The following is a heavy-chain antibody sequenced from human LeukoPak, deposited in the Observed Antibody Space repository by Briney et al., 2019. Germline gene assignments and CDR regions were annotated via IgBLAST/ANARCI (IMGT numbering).Heavy chain of an antibody. J-gene: IGHJ6*02. CDR3: AILYGDYGWGFDYYYGMDV. CDR1: GGSFSGYY. CDR2: INHRRST. Sequence: SETLSLTCAVYGGSFSGYYWSWIRQPPGKGLEWIGEINHRRSTNYNPSLKSRVTMSVDTSKNQFSLKLSSVTAADTAVYYCAILYGDYGWGFDYYYGMDVWGQGTTVTVSS. D-gene: IGHD4-17*01. V-gene: IGHV4-34*01.